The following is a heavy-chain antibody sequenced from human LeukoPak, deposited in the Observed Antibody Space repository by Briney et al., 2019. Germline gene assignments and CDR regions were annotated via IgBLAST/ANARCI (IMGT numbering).Heavy chain of an antibody. CDR1: GGTFSSYA. D-gene: IGHD5-18*01. CDR3: ARGPPAMAPNYYFDY. J-gene: IGHJ4*02. V-gene: IGHV1-69*04. Sequence: SVKVSCKASGGTFSSYAISWVRQAPEQGLEWMGRIIPIFGIANYAQKFQGRVTITADKSTSTAYMELSSLRSEDTAVYYCARGPPAMAPNYYFDYWGQGTLVTVSS. CDR2: IIPIFGIA.